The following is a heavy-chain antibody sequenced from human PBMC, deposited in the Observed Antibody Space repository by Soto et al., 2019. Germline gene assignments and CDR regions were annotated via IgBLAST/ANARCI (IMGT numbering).Heavy chain of an antibody. V-gene: IGHV3-30-3*01. CDR2: ISYDGSNK. D-gene: IGHD5-12*01. J-gene: IGHJ3*02. CDR1: GFTFSSYA. Sequence: QVQLVESGGGVVQPGRSLRLSCAASGFTFSSYAMHRVRQAPGKGLEWVAVISYDGSNKYYADSVKGRFTISRDNSKNTLYLQMNSLRAEDTAVYYCARAGEMATMDAFDIWGQGTMVTVSS. CDR3: ARAGEMATMDAFDI.